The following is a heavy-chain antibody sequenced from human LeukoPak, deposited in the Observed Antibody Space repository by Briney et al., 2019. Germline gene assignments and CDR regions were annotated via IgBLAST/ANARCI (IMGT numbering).Heavy chain of an antibody. Sequence: GESLKISCQGSGYRFSSYWIAWVRQMPGKGLEWMGIIYPGDSDIRYSPSFQGQVTISADKSISTAFLQWSTLKASDTAMYYCATSPGSYYGYCDYWGQGTLVTVSS. CDR3: ATSPGSYYGYCDY. J-gene: IGHJ4*02. CDR1: GYRFSSYW. V-gene: IGHV5-51*01. CDR2: IYPGDSDI. D-gene: IGHD1-26*01.